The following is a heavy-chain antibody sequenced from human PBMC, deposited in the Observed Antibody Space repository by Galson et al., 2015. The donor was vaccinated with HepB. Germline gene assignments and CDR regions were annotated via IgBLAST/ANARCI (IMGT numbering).Heavy chain of an antibody. J-gene: IGHJ6*03. D-gene: IGHD3-22*01. V-gene: IGHV3-21*01. CDR3: ARDYYDSSGYYYVYYYYYMDV. CDR1: GFTFSSHS. CDR2: ISSSSSYI. Sequence: SLRLSCAASGFTFSSHSMNWVRQAPGKGLEWVSSISSSSSYIYYADSGKGRFTISRDNAENSLYLQMNSLGAEDTAGYYCARDYYDSSGYYYVYYYYYMDVWGKGTTVTVSS.